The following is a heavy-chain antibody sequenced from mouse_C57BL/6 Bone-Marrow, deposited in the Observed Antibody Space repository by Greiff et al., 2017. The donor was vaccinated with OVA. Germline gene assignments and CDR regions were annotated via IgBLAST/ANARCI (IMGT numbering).Heavy chain of an antibody. D-gene: IGHD4-1*01. V-gene: IGHV1-81*01. CDR1: GYTFTSYG. Sequence: LEESGAELARPGASVKLSCKASGYTFTSYGISWVKQRTGQGLEWIGEIYPRSGNTYYNEKFKGKATLTADKSSSTAYMELRSLTSEDSAVYFCARDWFDYWGQGTTLTVSS. CDR3: ARDWFDY. J-gene: IGHJ2*01. CDR2: IYPRSGNT.